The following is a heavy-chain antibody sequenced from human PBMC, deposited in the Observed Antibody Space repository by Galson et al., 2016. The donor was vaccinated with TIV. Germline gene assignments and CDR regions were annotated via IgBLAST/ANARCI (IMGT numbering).Heavy chain of an antibody. Sequence: PALVKPTQTLTLTCTFSGFSLITNGVGVGWVRQPPGKALEWLAHIYWDDGERYSPSLKSRLIITKDTSKNQVVLRMTNMDPMDTATYYCVHLPNMFYYGMDVWGQGTTVTVSS. CDR3: VHLPNMFYYGMDV. D-gene: IGHD3-10*02. J-gene: IGHJ6*02. CDR2: IYWDDGE. CDR1: GFSLITNGVG. V-gene: IGHV2-5*02.